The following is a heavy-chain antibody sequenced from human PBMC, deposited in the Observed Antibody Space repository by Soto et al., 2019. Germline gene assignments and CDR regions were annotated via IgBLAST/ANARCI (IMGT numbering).Heavy chain of an antibody. CDR3: XXXXXXXXXXXXXXXXXP. CDR2: ISYDGSNK. CDR1: GFTFSSYG. J-gene: IGHJ5*02. Sequence: QVQLVESGGGVVQPGRSLRLSCAASGFTFSSYGMHWVRQXPXXXXXXXXXISYDGSNKYYADSVKGRFTISRDNSKNTLYLXMXSLRXXXXXXXXXXXXXXXXXXXXXXXXXXPXXQGTLVTVSS. V-gene: IGHV3-30*03.